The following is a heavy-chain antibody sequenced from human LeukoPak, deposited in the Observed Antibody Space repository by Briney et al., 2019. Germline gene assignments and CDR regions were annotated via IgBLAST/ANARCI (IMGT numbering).Heavy chain of an antibody. Sequence: GGSLRLSCAASGFTFSNYVMSWVRQAPGKGLEWVSYINHNGEMIFYPDFVKGRFTISRDNAKNSLYLQMNSLRDEDTAVYYCTRDNDWAFHYWGQGTLVTVSS. CDR3: TRDNDWAFHY. CDR1: GFTFSNYV. J-gene: IGHJ4*02. V-gene: IGHV3-48*02. D-gene: IGHD3-9*01. CDR2: INHNGEMI.